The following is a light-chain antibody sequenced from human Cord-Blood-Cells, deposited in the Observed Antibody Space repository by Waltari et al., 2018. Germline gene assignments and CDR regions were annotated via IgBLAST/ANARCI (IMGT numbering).Light chain of an antibody. CDR3: QQRSNWPIT. J-gene: IGKJ5*01. Sequence: EIVLTQSPATLSLSPGERANLSCRASQSVSSYLAWYQQKPGQAPRLLIYDASNRATGIPARFSGSGSGTDFTLTTSSLEPEDFAVYYCQQRSNWPITFGQGTRLEIK. CDR2: DAS. V-gene: IGKV3-11*01. CDR1: QSVSSY.